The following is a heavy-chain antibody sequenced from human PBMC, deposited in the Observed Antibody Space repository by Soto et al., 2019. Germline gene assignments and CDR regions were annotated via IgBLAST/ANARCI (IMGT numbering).Heavy chain of an antibody. Sequence: EAQVLESGGGLVQPGGSLSLSCLASGFTFSTYLMGWVRQAPGKGLEWVSGISGAGGSTSYADSVKGRFTISRDNSKNTLYLQMNSLRAEDTAVYYCTKGWGDYWGQGTLVTVSS. J-gene: IGHJ4*02. CDR2: ISGAGGST. CDR1: GFTFSTYL. V-gene: IGHV3-23*01. CDR3: TKGWGDY. D-gene: IGHD3-16*01.